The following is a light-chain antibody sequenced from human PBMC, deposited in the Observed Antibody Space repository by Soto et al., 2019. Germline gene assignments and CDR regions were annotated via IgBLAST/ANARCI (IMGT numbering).Light chain of an antibody. Sequence: QSVLTPPPPVSGAPGPRGTISSTGGSPQIGAGYDVHWYQQLPGTAPKLLIYGNSNRPSGVPDRFSGSKSGTPASLAITGLQAEDEADYYCQSYDSSLSGSVFGTGTKVTVL. CDR2: GNS. CDR3: QSYDSSLSGSV. CDR1: SPQIGAGYD. J-gene: IGLJ1*01. V-gene: IGLV1-40*01.